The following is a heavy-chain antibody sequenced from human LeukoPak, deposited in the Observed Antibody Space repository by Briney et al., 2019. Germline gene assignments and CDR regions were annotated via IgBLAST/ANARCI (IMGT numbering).Heavy chain of an antibody. Sequence: GGSLRLSCAASGFTFSTYAMTWVRQAPGNGLEWVSAISGNGVKTYYADSVKGRFTMSRDNPKNTLYLQMNSLRAEDTAVYYCAKDARRSSGWWFFDHWGQGTLVTVSS. D-gene: IGHD6-19*01. CDR2: ISGNGVKT. V-gene: IGHV3-23*01. CDR3: AKDARRSSGWWFFDH. J-gene: IGHJ4*02. CDR1: GFTFSTYA.